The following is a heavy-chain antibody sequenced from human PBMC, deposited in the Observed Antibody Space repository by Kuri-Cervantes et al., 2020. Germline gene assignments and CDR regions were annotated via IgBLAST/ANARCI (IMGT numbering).Heavy chain of an antibody. J-gene: IGHJ4*02. CDR2: SNAGNGNT. CDR1: GYTFTSYA. D-gene: IGHD6-13*01. CDR3: ARAPDWSSSSWFDSAAYYFDY. Sequence: ASVKVSCKASGYTFTSYAMHWVRQAPGQRLEWMGWSNAGNGNTKYSQEFQGRVTITRDTSASTAYMELSSLRSEDTAVYYCARAPDWSSSSWFDSAAYYFDYWGQGTLVTVSS. V-gene: IGHV1-3*02.